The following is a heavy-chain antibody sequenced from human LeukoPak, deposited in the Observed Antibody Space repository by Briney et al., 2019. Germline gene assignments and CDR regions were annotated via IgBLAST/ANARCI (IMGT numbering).Heavy chain of an antibody. V-gene: IGHV3-30*18. Sequence: GGSLRLSCAASGFTFSRYGMHWVRQAPGKGLEWVAVISYDGSNKYYADSVKGRFTISRDNSKNTLYLQMNSLRAEDTAAYYCAKGLSGGYDLNWGQGTLVTVSS. J-gene: IGHJ4*02. CDR2: ISYDGSNK. D-gene: IGHD5-12*01. CDR1: GFTFSRYG. CDR3: AKGLSGGYDLN.